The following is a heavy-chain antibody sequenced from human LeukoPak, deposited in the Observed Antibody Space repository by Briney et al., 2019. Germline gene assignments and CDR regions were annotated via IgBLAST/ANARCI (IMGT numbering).Heavy chain of an antibody. CDR1: GYSFTSYG. Sequence: ASVTVSCKASGYSFTSYGISWVRQAPGQGLEWMGWISAYNGNTNYAQKLQGRVTMTTDTSTSTAYMELRSLTSDDTAAYYCARVLSSGVAIAVWGQGTMVTVSS. D-gene: IGHD6-19*01. J-gene: IGHJ3*01. CDR2: ISAYNGNT. CDR3: ARVLSSGVAIAV. V-gene: IGHV1-18*01.